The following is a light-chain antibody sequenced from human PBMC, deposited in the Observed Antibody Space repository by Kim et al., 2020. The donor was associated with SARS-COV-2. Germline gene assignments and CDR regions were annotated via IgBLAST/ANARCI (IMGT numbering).Light chain of an antibody. CDR2: KAS. CDR1: QSFDSC. Sequence: AFVGDRVPITCRASQSFDSCLAWYQKNPGNAPKLLIYKASSLESGVPSRFSGSESGTEFTLPITALQPDDFATYSCHQYKSYSWTFGQGTTVDIK. V-gene: IGKV1-5*03. J-gene: IGKJ1*01. CDR3: HQYKSYSWT.